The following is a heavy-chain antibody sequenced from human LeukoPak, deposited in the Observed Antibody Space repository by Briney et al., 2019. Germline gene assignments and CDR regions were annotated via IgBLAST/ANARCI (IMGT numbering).Heavy chain of an antibody. CDR1: GGSISNYY. J-gene: IGHJ4*02. CDR3: ARLRGNYFPDY. D-gene: IGHD4-11*01. V-gene: IGHV4-59*01. Sequence: PSETLSLTCAVSGGSISNYYWTWIWQPPGKGLEWIAYIYYSGSANYNPSLKSRVTISVDTSKNQFSLKLSSVTAADTAVYYCARLRGNYFPDYWGQGTLVTVSS. CDR2: IYYSGSA.